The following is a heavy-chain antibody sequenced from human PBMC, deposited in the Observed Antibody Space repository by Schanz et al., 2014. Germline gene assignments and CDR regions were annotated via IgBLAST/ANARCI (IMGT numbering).Heavy chain of an antibody. V-gene: IGHV4-30-4*07. CDR3: ARDRGMTTSDYYYGMDV. Sequence: QVQLQESGPRLVKPSQTLSLTCTVSGGSISSGAYSWSWIRQPPGKRPWWIGYINSSGSTYYNPSLKRRVSMSLDSPKTHFAPRLASGTAADTAVYYCARDRGMTTSDYYYGMDVGGQGTTVTVSS. CDR2: INSSGST. CDR1: GGSISSGAYS. J-gene: IGHJ6*02. D-gene: IGHD4-17*01.